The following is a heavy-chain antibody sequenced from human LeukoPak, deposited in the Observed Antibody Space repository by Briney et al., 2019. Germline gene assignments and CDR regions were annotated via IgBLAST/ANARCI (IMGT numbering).Heavy chain of an antibody. V-gene: IGHV4-30-4*08. J-gene: IGHJ4*02. Sequence: SETLSLTCTVSGGSITSGDGCWSWIRQPPGKGLEWIGYICNTGSPYYTPSLKSRLTISVDTSKNQFSLKLSSVTAADTAVYYCARDRIAARSIDYWGQGTLVTVSS. D-gene: IGHD6-6*01. CDR3: ARDRIAARSIDY. CDR2: ICNTGSP. CDR1: GGSITSGDGC.